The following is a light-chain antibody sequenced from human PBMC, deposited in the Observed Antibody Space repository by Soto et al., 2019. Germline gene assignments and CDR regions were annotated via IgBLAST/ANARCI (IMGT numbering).Light chain of an antibody. CDR2: GAS. V-gene: IGKV3-20*01. J-gene: IGKJ5*01. Sequence: EIVMTQSPANLSVSPGERATLPCRASQSVGSNLAWYQQKPGQAPRLLIYGASSRATGIPDRFSGSGSGTDFTLTISRLEPEDFAVYYCQQYGSSPEFGQGTRLEIK. CDR1: QSVGSN. CDR3: QQYGSSPE.